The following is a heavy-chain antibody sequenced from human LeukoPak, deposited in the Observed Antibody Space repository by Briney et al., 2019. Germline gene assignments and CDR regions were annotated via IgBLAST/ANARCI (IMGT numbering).Heavy chain of an antibody. CDR2: ITGNGGST. D-gene: IGHD6-19*01. J-gene: IGHJ4*02. Sequence: GGSLRLSCAASGFTFSTYAMTWVRKAPGKGLDWVSGITGNGGSTYYADSVKGRFTISRDNSKNTLYLQMDSLRAEDTAVYYCAKESSQWLVPYWGRGTLVTVSS. CDR1: GFTFSTYA. V-gene: IGHV3-23*01. CDR3: AKESSQWLVPY.